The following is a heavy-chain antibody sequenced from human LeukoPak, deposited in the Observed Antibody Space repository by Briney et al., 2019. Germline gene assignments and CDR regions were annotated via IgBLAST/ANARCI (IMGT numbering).Heavy chain of an antibody. J-gene: IGHJ4*02. CDR2: ISGSGGST. V-gene: IGHV3-23*01. CDR1: GFTFSSYA. D-gene: IGHD3-16*01. CDR3: AKATERIMIAFGGAYFDY. Sequence: GGSLRLSCAASGFTFSSYAMSWVRQAPGKGLEWVSAISGSGGSTYYADSVKGRFTISRDNSKNTLYLQMNSLRAEDTAVYYCAKATERIMIAFGGAYFDYWGQGTLVTVSS.